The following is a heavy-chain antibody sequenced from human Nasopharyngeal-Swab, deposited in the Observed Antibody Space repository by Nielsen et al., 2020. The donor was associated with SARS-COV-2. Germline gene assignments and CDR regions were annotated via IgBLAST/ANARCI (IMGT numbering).Heavy chain of an antibody. J-gene: IGHJ3*02. V-gene: IGHV3-48*03. CDR2: ISTTTATI. D-gene: IGHD5-12*01. Sequence: GESLKISCAASGLGFSNYEMNWVRQAPGKGLEWISYISTTTATIYYADSVKGRFTISRDNAKNSLYLQMNSLRAEDTAVYYCAREVPYSGHDDAFVIWGQGTMVTVSA. CDR1: GLGFSNYE. CDR3: AREVPYSGHDDAFVI.